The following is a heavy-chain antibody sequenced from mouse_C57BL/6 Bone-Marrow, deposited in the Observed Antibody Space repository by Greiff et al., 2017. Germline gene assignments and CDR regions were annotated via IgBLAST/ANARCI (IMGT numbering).Heavy chain of an antibody. CDR1: GYTFTSYG. CDR2: IYPRSGNT. CDR3: AGAWGPAWFAY. Sequence: QVQLQQSGAELARPGASVKLSCKASGYTFTSYGISWVKQRTGQGLEWIGEIYPRSGNTYYNEKFKGKATLTADKSSSTAYMELRSLTSEDSAVYFCAGAWGPAWFAYWGQGTLGTVSA. D-gene: IGHD4-1*01. J-gene: IGHJ3*01. V-gene: IGHV1-81*01.